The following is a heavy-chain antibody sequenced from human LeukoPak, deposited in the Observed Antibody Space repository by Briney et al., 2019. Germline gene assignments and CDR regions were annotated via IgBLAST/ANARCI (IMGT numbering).Heavy chain of an antibody. CDR1: GYRFATYA. D-gene: IGHD6-6*01. V-gene: IGHV1-69*13. Sequence: GASVKVSCKASGYRFATYAITWVRQAPGQGLEWMGGIIPIFGTANYAQKFQGRVTITADESTSTAYMELSSLRSEDTAVYYCASPEYSSSSGLFDYWGQGTLVTVSS. CDR3: ASPEYSSSSGLFDY. CDR2: IIPIFGTA. J-gene: IGHJ4*02.